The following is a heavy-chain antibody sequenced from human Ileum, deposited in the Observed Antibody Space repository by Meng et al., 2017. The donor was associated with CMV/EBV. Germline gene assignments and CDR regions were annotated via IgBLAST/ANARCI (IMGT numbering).Heavy chain of an antibody. CDR2: IHYTETT. Sequence: QWQPHDPGPVRVKPPETLSLTCTVAGDSISSGRHFWGWIRQAPGKGLEWIATIHYTETTHYNPSLKSRITISVDTSKNQISLKVNSVTAADTAMYYCAADISTAWFYYWGQGTLVTVSS. D-gene: IGHD2-2*01. V-gene: IGHV4-39*07. J-gene: IGHJ4*02. CDR1: GDSISSGRHF. CDR3: AADISTAWFYY.